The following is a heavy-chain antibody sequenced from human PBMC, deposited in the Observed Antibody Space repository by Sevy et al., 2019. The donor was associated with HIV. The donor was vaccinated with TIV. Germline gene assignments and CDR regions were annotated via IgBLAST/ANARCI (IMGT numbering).Heavy chain of an antibody. J-gene: IGHJ6*02. CDR1: GFTFSSYA. Sequence: GGSLRLSCAASGFTFSSYAMHWVRQAPGKGLEWVAVISYDGSNKYYADSVKGRFTISRDNSKNTLYLQMNSLRAEDTAVYYCARVHGQVVPAAKYGMDVWGQWTTVTVSS. V-gene: IGHV3-30-3*01. CDR2: ISYDGSNK. D-gene: IGHD2-2*01. CDR3: ARVHGQVVPAAKYGMDV.